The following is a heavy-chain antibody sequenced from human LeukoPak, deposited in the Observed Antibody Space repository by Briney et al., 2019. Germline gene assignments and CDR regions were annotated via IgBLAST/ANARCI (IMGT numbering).Heavy chain of an antibody. J-gene: IGHJ4*02. D-gene: IGHD3-10*01. Sequence: SETLSLTCAVSDDSFSSHYWTWIRQPPGKGLEWIGYISYSGSTNYNPSLKSRVTISMDTSKNQFSLKLSSVTAADTAVYYCARGITMVRGVLLDYFDYWGQGTLVTVSS. CDR2: ISYSGST. V-gene: IGHV4-59*11. CDR3: ARGITMVRGVLLDYFDY. CDR1: DDSFSSHY.